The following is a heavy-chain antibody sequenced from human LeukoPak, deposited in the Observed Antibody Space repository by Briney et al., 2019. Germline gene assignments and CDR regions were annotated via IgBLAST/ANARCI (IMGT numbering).Heavy chain of an antibody. CDR2: INPNSGGT. CDR1: GYSFTDYY. D-gene: IGHD2-21*01. Sequence: GASVKVSFKTSGYSFTDYYMHWVRQPPGQGLEWMGWINPNSGGTSSAQKFQGRVTMTRDTSITTVYMEVSWLTSDDTAIYYCARADRLHGGPYLIGPWGQGTLVTVSS. J-gene: IGHJ5*02. CDR3: ARADRLHGGPYLIGP. V-gene: IGHV1-2*02.